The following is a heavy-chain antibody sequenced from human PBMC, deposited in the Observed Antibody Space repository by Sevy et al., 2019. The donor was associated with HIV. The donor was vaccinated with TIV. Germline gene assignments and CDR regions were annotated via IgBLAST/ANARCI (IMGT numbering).Heavy chain of an antibody. J-gene: IGHJ4*02. CDR2: IYPDDSEI. D-gene: IGHD3-22*01. CDR3: ARRGYDSSGYPQYYFDY. Sequence: GESLKISCKGSGYKFTSYWIAWVRQMPGKGLEWMGIIYPDDSEIRYSPSLQGQVTISVDKSISTAYLQWTNLKASGTAMYFCARRGYDSSGYPQYYFDYWGQGTLVTVSS. CDR1: GYKFTSYW. V-gene: IGHV5-51*01.